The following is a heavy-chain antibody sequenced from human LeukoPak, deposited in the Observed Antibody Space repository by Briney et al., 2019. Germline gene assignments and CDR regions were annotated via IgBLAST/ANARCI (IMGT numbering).Heavy chain of an antibody. CDR2: ISSSSSYI. Sequence: GGCMRFSFGASGLTLSSYCMNWVGQAPGKGLEWFSSISSSSSYIYYADSVKGRFTISRDNAKNSLYLQMNSLRAEDTAVYYCARDSGWLSVAYYFDYWGQETLVTVSS. CDR1: GLTLSSYC. V-gene: IGHV3-21*06. J-gene: IGHJ4*02. CDR3: ARDSGWLSVAYYFDY. D-gene: IGHD5-24*01.